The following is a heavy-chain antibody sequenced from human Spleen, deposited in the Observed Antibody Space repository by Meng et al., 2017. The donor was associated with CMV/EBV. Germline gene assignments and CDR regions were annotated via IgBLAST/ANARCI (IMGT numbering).Heavy chain of an antibody. CDR3: ARDSYGDADY. V-gene: IGHV3-21*01. CDR2: ITSSGSYI. D-gene: IGHD4-17*01. J-gene: IGHJ4*02. Sequence: GGSLRLSCAVSGFTFGSYSMNWVRQAPGKGLEWVSSITSSGSYIYYADSVKGRFTISRDNAKNSLYLQMNSLRAEDTAVYYCARDSYGDADYWGQGTLVTVSS. CDR1: GFTFGSYS.